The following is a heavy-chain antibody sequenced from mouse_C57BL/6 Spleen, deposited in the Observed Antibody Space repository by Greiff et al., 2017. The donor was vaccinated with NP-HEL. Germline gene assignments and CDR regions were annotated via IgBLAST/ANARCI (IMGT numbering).Heavy chain of an antibody. V-gene: IGHV1-55*01. J-gene: IGHJ4*01. CDR2: IYPGSGST. D-gene: IGHD1-1*01. Sequence: VQLQQPGAELVKPGASVKMSCKASGYTFTSYWITWVKQRPGQGLEWIGDIYPGSGSTNYNEKFKSKATLTVDTSSSTAYMQLSSLTSEDSAVYYCARYTTEGYYAMDYWGQGTSVTVSS. CDR1: GYTFTSYW. CDR3: ARYTTEGYYAMDY.